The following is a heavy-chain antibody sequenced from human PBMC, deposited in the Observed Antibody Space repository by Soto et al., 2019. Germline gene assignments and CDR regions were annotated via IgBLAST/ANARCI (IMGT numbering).Heavy chain of an antibody. J-gene: IGHJ4*02. CDR3: AREAAAGLVY. CDR1: GYSFTSND. V-gene: IGHV1-8*01. D-gene: IGHD6-13*01. CDR2: MNPNSDNT. Sequence: TSVKVTCKASGYSFTSNDIKWVRQATGQGLEWMGWMNPNSDNTAYAQKFQGRVTMTRNTSISTVYMELSSLRSEDTAVYYCAREAAAGLVYWGQGTLVTVSS.